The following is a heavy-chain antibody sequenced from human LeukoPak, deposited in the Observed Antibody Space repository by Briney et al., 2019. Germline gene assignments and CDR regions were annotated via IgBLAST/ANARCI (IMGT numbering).Heavy chain of an antibody. CDR2: INPSGGST. D-gene: IGHD6-13*01. CDR1: GYTFTSHY. J-gene: IGHJ5*02. CDR3: ARGLLYSSSWYPNWFDP. Sequence: GASVKVSCKASGYTFTSHYMHWVRQAPGQGLEWMGIINPSGGSTSYAQKFQGRVTMTRDMSTSTVYMELSSLRSEDTAVYYCARGLLYSSSWYPNWFDPWGQGTLVTVSS. V-gene: IGHV1-46*01.